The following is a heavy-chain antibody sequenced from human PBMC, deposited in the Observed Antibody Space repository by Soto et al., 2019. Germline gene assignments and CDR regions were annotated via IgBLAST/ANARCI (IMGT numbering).Heavy chain of an antibody. CDR3: AREPNESYYFDY. D-gene: IGHD5-18*01. V-gene: IGHV1-46*01. CDR1: GYTFTNYY. CDR2: IRPSGGRT. J-gene: IGHJ4*02. Sequence: QVHLVQSGAEVKKPGASVKVSCKASGYTFTNYYIHWVRQAPGQGLEWLGIIRPSGGRTEYARRFQGRVTMTRDTSTSTVYMELTCLTSEDTAVYYCAREPNESYYFDYWGQGTLVTVSS.